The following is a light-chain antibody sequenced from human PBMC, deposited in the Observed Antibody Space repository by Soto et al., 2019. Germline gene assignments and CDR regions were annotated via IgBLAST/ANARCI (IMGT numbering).Light chain of an antibody. CDR2: EDN. CDR1: SGSIGSNY. CDR3: QSYDSSYVV. V-gene: IGLV6-57*03. Sequence: NFMLTQPHSVSESPGQTVTISCTRSSGSIGSNYVQWYQQRPGSAPTTVIYEDNQRPSGVPDRFSGSIDSSSNSASLTISGLKTEDEADYYCQSYDSSYVVFGGGTKLTVL. J-gene: IGLJ2*01.